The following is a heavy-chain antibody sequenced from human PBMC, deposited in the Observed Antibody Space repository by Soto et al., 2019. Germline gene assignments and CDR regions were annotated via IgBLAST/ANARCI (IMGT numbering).Heavy chain of an antibody. Sequence: QVQLQESGPGLVKPSETLSLTCTVSGGSINNNYWSWIRQPPGKGLEWIGYVYYTGGTNYNPSLKSRVTISVDTSKNQFSLNLTSLTAADTAIYYFARSNWYSEYWGQGTLVTVSS. J-gene: IGHJ4*02. CDR1: GGSINNNY. CDR3: ARSNWYSEY. CDR2: VYYTGGT. V-gene: IGHV4-59*13. D-gene: IGHD7-27*01.